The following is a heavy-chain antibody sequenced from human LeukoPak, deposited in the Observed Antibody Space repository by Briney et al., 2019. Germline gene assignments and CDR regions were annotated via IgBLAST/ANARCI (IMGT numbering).Heavy chain of an antibody. CDR2: IYSSGST. CDR3: AREHDAFDI. Sequence: SETLSLTCTVSGGSINNYYWSWIRQPPGKGLEWIGYIYSSGSTNYNPSLKSRVIISVDTSKNQFSLKLSSVTAADTAVYFCAREHDAFDIWGQGTMVTVSS. V-gene: IGHV4-4*08. CDR1: GGSINNYY. J-gene: IGHJ3*02.